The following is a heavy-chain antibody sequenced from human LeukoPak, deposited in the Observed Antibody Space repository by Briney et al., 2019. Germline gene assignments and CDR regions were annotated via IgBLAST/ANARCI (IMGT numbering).Heavy chain of an antibody. V-gene: IGHV4-4*07. CDR1: GGSISNKY. CDR3: ARGIAGAYDHNWFDS. D-gene: IGHD2-21*01. Sequence: SETLSLTCTVSGGSISNKYWSWIRQPAGKELEWIGRLYTSGSTRYNPSLEGRVTMSIDTSKNQFSLRLTSVTAADTAVYYCARGIAGAYDHNWFDSWGQGTLVTVSS. J-gene: IGHJ5*01. CDR2: LYTSGST.